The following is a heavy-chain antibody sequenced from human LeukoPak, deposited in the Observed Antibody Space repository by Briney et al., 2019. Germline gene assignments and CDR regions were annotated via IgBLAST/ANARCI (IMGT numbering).Heavy chain of an antibody. CDR2: INGDWSFT. Sequence: GGSLRLSCAASGFTFSSHWMHWVRQAPGKGLVWVSRINGDWSFTIYGDSVKGRFTVSRDNAKNTLYLQMNSLNAEDTAVYYCTRGGPLDFWGHGTLVTVSS. V-gene: IGHV3-74*01. J-gene: IGHJ4*01. CDR1: GFTFSSHW. CDR3: TRGGPLDF.